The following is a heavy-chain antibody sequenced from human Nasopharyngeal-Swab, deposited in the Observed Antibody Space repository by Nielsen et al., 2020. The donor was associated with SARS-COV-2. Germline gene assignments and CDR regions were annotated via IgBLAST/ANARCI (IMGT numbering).Heavy chain of an antibody. V-gene: IGHV1-24*01. CDR3: ATDYAVRGKKGFDY. CDR1: GYTLTELS. Sequence: ASVKVSCKVSGYTLTELSMHWVRQAPGKGLEWMGGFDPEDGETIHAQKFQGRVTMTEDTSTDTAYMELSSLRSEDTAVYYCATDYAVRGKKGFDYWGQGTLVTVSS. J-gene: IGHJ4*02. CDR2: FDPEDGET. D-gene: IGHD3-10*01.